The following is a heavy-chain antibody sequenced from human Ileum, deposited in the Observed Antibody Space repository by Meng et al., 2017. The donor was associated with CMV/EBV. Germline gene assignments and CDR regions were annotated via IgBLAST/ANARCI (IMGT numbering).Heavy chain of an antibody. Sequence: SWGASGFTFSSYAMSWVRQAPGKGLEWVSVIYSGGSSTYYADSVKGRFTISRDNSKNTLYLQMNSLRAEDTAVYYCAKLDLGDCYRYWGQGTLVTVSS. CDR3: AKLDLGDCYRY. J-gene: IGHJ4*02. CDR2: IYSGGSST. CDR1: GFTFSSYA. D-gene: IGHD2-21*01. V-gene: IGHV3-23*03.